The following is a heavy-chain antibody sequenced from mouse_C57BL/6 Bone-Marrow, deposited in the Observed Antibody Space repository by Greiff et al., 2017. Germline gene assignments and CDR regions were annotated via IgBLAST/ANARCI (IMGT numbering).Heavy chain of an antibody. Sequence: VQLQQPGAELVKPGASVKLSCKASGYTFTSYWMHWVKQRPGQGLEWIGLIHPNSGSTNYNEKFKSKATLTVDKSSSTDYLQLSSLTSAASAGFYCARRLLYYGNPCAYWGQGTLVTVSA. D-gene: IGHD2-1*01. CDR1: GYTFTSYW. CDR3: ARRLLYYGNPCAY. J-gene: IGHJ3*01. V-gene: IGHV1-64*01. CDR2: IHPNSGST.